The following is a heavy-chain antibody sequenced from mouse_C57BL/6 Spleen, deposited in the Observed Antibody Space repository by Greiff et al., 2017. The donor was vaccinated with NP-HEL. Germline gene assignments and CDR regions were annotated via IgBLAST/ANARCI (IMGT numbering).Heavy chain of an antibody. Sequence: EVQRVESGPGLVKPSQSLSLTCSVTGYSITSGYYWNWIRQFPGNKLEWMGYISYDGSNNYNPSLKNRISITRDTSKNQFFLKLNSVTTEDTATYYCARGLGLGDYWGQGTTLTVSS. CDR1: GYSITSGYY. CDR2: ISYDGSN. CDR3: ARGLGLGDY. J-gene: IGHJ2*01. V-gene: IGHV3-6*01. D-gene: IGHD3-3*01.